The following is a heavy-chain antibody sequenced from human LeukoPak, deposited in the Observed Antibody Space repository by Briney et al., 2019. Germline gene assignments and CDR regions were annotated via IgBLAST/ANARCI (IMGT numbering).Heavy chain of an antibody. CDR1: GESFSGYY. V-gene: IGHV4-34*01. CDR2: INHSGST. CDR3: ARLGAHYYYYYMDV. Sequence: PSETLSLTCAVYGESFSGYYWTWIRQPPGKGLQWIGEINHSGSTNYNPSLKSRVTISMDTSKNQFSLKLTSVTAADTAVYFCARLGAHYYYYYMDVWGKGTTVTISS. J-gene: IGHJ6*03. D-gene: IGHD3-16*01.